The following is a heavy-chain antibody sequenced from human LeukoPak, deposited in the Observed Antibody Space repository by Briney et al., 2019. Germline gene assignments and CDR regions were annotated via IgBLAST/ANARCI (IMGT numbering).Heavy chain of an antibody. J-gene: IGHJ6*02. V-gene: IGHV4-61*02. Sequence: PSQTLSLTCTVSGGSISSGSYYWSWIRQPAGKGLEWIGRIYTSGSTNYNPSLKSRVTISVDTSKNQFSLKLSSVTAADTAVYYCARWSAVRDYYYYGMDVWGQGTTVTVSS. CDR3: ARWSAVRDYYYYGMDV. CDR2: IYTSGST. D-gene: IGHD4-11*01. CDR1: GGSISSGSYY.